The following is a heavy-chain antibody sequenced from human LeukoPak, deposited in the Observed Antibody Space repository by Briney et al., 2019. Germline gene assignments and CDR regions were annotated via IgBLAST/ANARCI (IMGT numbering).Heavy chain of an antibody. J-gene: IGHJ3*02. D-gene: IGHD3-10*01. CDR3: AREIVSYGSGKAFDI. CDR2: INHSGST. Sequence: PSETLSLTCAVSGGSISSSNWWSWVRQPPGKGLEWIGEINHSGSTNYNPSLKSRVTISVDKSKNQFSLKLSSVTAADTAVYYCAREIVSYGSGKAFDIWGQGTMVTVSS. CDR1: GGSISSSNW. V-gene: IGHV4-4*02.